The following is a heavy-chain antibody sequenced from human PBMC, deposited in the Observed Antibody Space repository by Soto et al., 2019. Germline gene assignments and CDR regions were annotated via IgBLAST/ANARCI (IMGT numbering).Heavy chain of an antibody. V-gene: IGHV3-30*18. CDR3: AKDLPPYSSSSRADWFDP. Sequence: PGGSLRLSCAASGFTFSSYGMHWVRQAPGKGLEWVAVISYDGSNKYYADSVKGRFTISRDNSKNTLYLQMNSLRAEDTAVYYCAKDLPPYSSSSRADWFDPWGQGTLVTVSS. CDR2: ISYDGSNK. J-gene: IGHJ5*02. CDR1: GFTFSSYG. D-gene: IGHD6-6*01.